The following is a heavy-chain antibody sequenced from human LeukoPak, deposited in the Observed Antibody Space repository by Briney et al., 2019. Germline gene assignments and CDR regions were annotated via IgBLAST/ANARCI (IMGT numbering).Heavy chain of an antibody. CDR2: ISGSEST. Sequence: QAGGSLRLSCAASGFTFSSYAMSWARQAPGKGLEWVSGISGSESTYYADSVKGRFTISRDTSKNTLYLQMDSLRAEDTAVYYCAKHTDSGLGGYFDYWGQGTLVTVSS. CDR3: AKHTDSGLGGYFDY. CDR1: GFTFSSYA. J-gene: IGHJ4*02. D-gene: IGHD3/OR15-3a*01. V-gene: IGHV3-23*01.